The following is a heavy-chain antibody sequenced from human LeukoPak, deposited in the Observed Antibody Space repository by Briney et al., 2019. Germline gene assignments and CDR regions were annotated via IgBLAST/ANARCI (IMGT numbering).Heavy chain of an antibody. J-gene: IGHJ4*02. CDR2: INPSRGGT. CDR3: AKTYYDFWSGFTQIYYFDY. Sequence: VAGVKVSCKPSGYTLTSYGISGVRPAPGRGREWMGWINPSRGGTNYAPKFQGRVTMTRDTSISTAYMELSRLRSDDTAVYYCAKTYYDFWSGFTQIYYFDYWGQGTLVTVSS. V-gene: IGHV1-2*02. D-gene: IGHD3-3*01. CDR1: GYTLTSYG.